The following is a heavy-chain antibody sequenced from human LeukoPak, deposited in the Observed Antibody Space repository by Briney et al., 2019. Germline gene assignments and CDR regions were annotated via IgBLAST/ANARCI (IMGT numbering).Heavy chain of an antibody. CDR2: ITSGGGT. D-gene: IGHD1-14*01. J-gene: IGHJ4*02. CDR3: ARDQSRTFDY. CDR1: GFTVSSDA. Sequence: PGGSLRLSCAASGFTVSSDAMNWVRQAPGKGLEWVSAITSGGGTYYADSVKGRFTISRDNSKNTIYLQMNSLRDEDTAVYYCARDQSRTFDYWGQGTLVTVSS. V-gene: IGHV3-23*01.